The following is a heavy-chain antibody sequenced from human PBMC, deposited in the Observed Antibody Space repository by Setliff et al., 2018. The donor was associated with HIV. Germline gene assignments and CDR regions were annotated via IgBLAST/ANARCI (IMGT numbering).Heavy chain of an antibody. J-gene: IGHJ6*03. V-gene: IGHV4-34*01. D-gene: IGHD2-15*01. CDR3: ARVSITYWYSIPTFYYYYMDV. Sequence: LSLTCAVYGGSFSGYHWNWIRQPPGKGLEWIGEINHSGRTNYNPSLKSRVTISVGTSKNQFSLKLRSVTAADTAMYYCARVSITYWYSIPTFYYYYMDVWGKGTKVTVSS. CDR2: INHSGRT. CDR1: GGSFSGYH.